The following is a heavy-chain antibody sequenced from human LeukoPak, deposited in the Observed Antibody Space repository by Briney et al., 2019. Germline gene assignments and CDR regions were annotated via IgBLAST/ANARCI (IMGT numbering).Heavy chain of an antibody. CDR2: IYCSGST. J-gene: IGHJ4*02. Sequence: SQTLSLTCTVSGGSISSGGYYWSWIRQHPGKGLEWIGYIYCSGSTYYNPSLKSRVTISVDTSKNQFSLKLSSVTAADTAVYYCARTDSSGYPLDYWGQGTLVTVSS. V-gene: IGHV4-31*03. CDR1: GGSISSGGYY. D-gene: IGHD3-22*01. CDR3: ARTDSSGYPLDY.